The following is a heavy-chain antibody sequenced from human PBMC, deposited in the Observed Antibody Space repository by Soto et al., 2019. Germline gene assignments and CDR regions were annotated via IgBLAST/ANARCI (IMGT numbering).Heavy chain of an antibody. J-gene: IGHJ6*03. CDR2: ISGSGGST. D-gene: IGHD2-2*01. CDR3: AKDSGVVPAASTGGENYYYYSYMDV. V-gene: IGHV3-23*01. CDR1: GFTFSSYA. Sequence: PGGSLRLSCAASGFTFSSYAMSWVRQAPGKGLEWASAISGSGGSTYYADSVEGRFTISRDNSKNTLYLQMNSLRAEDTAVYYCAKDSGVVPAASTGGENYYYYSYMDVWGKGTTVTV.